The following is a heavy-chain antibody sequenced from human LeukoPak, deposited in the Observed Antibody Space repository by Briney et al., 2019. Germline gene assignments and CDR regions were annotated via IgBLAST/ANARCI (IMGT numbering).Heavy chain of an antibody. V-gene: IGHV3-30-3*01. CDR2: ISYDGSNK. J-gene: IGHJ4*02. Sequence: GGSLRLSCAASGFTFSSYAMHWVRQAPGKGLEWVAVISYDGSNKYYADSVKGRFTISRDNSKNTLYLQMNSLRAEDTAVYYCARGWEPQPGFDYWGQGTLVTVSS. CDR3: ARGWEPQPGFDY. CDR1: GFTFSSYA. D-gene: IGHD1-26*01.